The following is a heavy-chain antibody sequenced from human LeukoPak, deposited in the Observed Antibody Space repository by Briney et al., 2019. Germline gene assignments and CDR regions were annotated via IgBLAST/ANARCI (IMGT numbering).Heavy chain of an antibody. J-gene: IGHJ4*02. D-gene: IGHD2-21*02. Sequence: GRSLRLTCAASGFTFSSYWMHWVRQAPGKGLVWISRINSDGSSTSYADSVKGRFTISRDNAKNTLYLQMNSLRAEDTAVYYCASDGAYCGGDCYYGYWGQGTLVTVSS. CDR3: ASDGAYCGGDCYYGY. V-gene: IGHV3-74*01. CDR1: GFTFSSYW. CDR2: INSDGSST.